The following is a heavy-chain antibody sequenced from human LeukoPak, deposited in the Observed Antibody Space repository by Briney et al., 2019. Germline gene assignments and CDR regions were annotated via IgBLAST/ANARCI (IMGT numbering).Heavy chain of an antibody. J-gene: IGHJ4*02. D-gene: IGHD3-22*01. V-gene: IGHV3-30*04. Sequence: GGSLRLSCTASGFTFNKYDMHWVRQAPGKGLEWVTFISHDGSQEHYADSVKGRFTISRDNAKNSLYLQMNSLRAEDTAVYYCARDTYYYDSSGYSLFDYWGQGTLVTVSS. CDR3: ARDTYYYDSSGYSLFDY. CDR2: ISHDGSQE. CDR1: GFTFNKYD.